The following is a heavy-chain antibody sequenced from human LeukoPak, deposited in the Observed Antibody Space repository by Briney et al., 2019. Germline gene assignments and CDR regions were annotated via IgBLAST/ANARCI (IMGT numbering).Heavy chain of an antibody. CDR3: AREIYSNYRFDY. CDR2: INHSGST. D-gene: IGHD4-11*01. CDR1: GGSFSGYY. J-gene: IGHJ4*02. Sequence: SETLSLTCAVYGGSFSGYYWSWIRQPPGKGLEWIGEINHSGSTNYNPSLKSRVTMSVDTSKNQFSLKLSSVTAADTAVYYCAREIYSNYRFDYWGQGTLVTVSS. V-gene: IGHV4-34*01.